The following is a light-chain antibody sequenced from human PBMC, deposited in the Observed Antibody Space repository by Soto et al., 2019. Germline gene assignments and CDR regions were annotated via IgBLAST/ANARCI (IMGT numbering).Light chain of an antibody. CDR1: SSNIGAGYD. V-gene: IGLV1-40*01. J-gene: IGLJ2*01. CDR2: GNI. CDR3: QSFDTRLNSVV. Sequence: QSVVTQLPSVSGAPGQRVTISCTGSSSNIGAGYDVHWYQQFPGTAPKLLIYGNINRPSGVPDRFSGSKSGTSASLAITGLQAEDEADYYCQSFDTRLNSVVFGGGTKLTVL.